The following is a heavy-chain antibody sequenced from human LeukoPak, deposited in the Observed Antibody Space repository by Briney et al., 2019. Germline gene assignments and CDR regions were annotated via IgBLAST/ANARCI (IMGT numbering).Heavy chain of an antibody. Sequence: GGSLRLSCAASGFTFGSYGMHWVRQAPGKGLEWVAVISYDGSNKYYADSVKGRFTISRDNSKNTLYLQMNSLRAEDTAVYYCAKPSTPLYYYGSGSYFDYWGQGTLVTVSS. CDR3: AKPSTPLYYYGSGSYFDY. CDR1: GFTFGSYG. J-gene: IGHJ4*02. V-gene: IGHV3-30*18. CDR2: ISYDGSNK. D-gene: IGHD3-10*01.